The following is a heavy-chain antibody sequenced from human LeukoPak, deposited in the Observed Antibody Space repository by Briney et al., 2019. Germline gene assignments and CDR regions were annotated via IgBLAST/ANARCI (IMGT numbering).Heavy chain of an antibody. J-gene: IGHJ4*02. CDR2: ISSSSSYI. CDR3: ARDGGTADPYFDY. CDR1: GFTFSSYS. D-gene: IGHD2-15*01. V-gene: IGHV3-21*01. Sequence: GGSLRLSCAASGFTFSSYSMNWVRQAPGKGLEWVSSISSSSSYIYYADSVKGRFTFSRDNAKNSLYLQMNSLRAEDTAVYYCARDGGTADPYFDYWGQGTLVTVSS.